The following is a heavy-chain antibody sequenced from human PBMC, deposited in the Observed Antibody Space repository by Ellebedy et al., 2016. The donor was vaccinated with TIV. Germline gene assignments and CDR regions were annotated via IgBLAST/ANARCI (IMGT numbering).Heavy chain of an antibody. J-gene: IGHJ4*02. D-gene: IGHD3-10*01. CDR2: IYHTGST. Sequence: MPSETLSLTCTVPGASISTYYWSWIRQPQGKGLEWIGYIYHTGSTTYNPSLKSPVTISVDVSTNHFSLRLTSVTAADTAVYYCARDSQSAWFGRPRHYFDHWGQGALVTVSP. CDR1: GASISTYY. V-gene: IGHV4-59*01. CDR3: ARDSQSAWFGRPRHYFDH.